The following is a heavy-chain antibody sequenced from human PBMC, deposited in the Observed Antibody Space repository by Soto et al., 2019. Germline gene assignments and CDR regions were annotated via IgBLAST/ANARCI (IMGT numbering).Heavy chain of an antibody. CDR1: GFTFNNHW. J-gene: IGHJ4*02. Sequence: EVQLVESGGGVVQPGGSLRLSCTASGFTFNNHWMHWVRQAPGKGLVWVSRIYFDGITTNYADSVKGRLTVSRDNAKNTVYLHLNPLRDEDTAVYYCARGGAMGVDYWGQGTLVTVSS. D-gene: IGHD1-26*01. CDR2: IYFDGITT. CDR3: ARGGAMGVDY. V-gene: IGHV3-74*01.